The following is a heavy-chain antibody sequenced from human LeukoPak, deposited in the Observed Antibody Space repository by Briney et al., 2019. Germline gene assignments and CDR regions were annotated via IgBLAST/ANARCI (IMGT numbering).Heavy chain of an antibody. CDR3: ARDVERLAQMPYYFDY. CDR1: GFTFSDYA. Sequence: GGSLRLSCAASGFTFSDYAMHWVRQAPGRGLEWVAVISYDGSNKYYAESVKGRITISRDNSKTTLYLQMNSLRAEDTAVYYCARDVERLAQMPYYFDYWGQGTLVTVSS. D-gene: IGHD1-1*01. J-gene: IGHJ4*02. V-gene: IGHV3-30*04. CDR2: ISYDGSNK.